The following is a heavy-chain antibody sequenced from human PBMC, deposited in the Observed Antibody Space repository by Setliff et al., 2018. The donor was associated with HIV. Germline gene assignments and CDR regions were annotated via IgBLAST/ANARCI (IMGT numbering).Heavy chain of an antibody. D-gene: IGHD2-2*01. CDR2: IYHSGST. Sequence: PSETLSLTCAVSGYSISSGYYWGWIRQPPGKGLEWIGSIYHSGSTYYNPSLKSRVTMSVDTSKNQFSLRLSSVTAADTAVYYCAREVRVVLPAAASGNYYYYYMDVWGKGTTVTVSS. CDR3: AREVRVVLPAAASGNYYYYYMDV. CDR1: GYSISSGYY. J-gene: IGHJ6*03. V-gene: IGHV4-38-2*02.